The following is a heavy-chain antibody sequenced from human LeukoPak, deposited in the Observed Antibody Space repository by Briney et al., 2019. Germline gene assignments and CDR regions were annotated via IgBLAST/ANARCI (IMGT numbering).Heavy chain of an antibody. Sequence: KPSETLSLTCTVSGGSISSYYWSWIRQPPGKGLEWIGYIYYSGSTNYIPSLKSRVTISVDTSKNQFSLKLSSVTAADTAVYYCARDHSNYGAFDIWGQGTMVTVSS. J-gene: IGHJ3*02. CDR2: IYYSGST. CDR1: GGSISSYY. D-gene: IGHD1-7*01. V-gene: IGHV4-59*01. CDR3: ARDHSNYGAFDI.